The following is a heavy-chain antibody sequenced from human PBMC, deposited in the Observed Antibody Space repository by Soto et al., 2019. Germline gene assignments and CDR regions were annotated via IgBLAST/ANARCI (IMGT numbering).Heavy chain of an antibody. CDR2: ISAYNGNT. CDR3: ARELRGPGDFIAAVYYYYGMDV. J-gene: IGHJ6*04. D-gene: IGHD6-13*01. CDR1: GYTFTSYG. V-gene: IGHV1-18*01. Sequence: ASVKVSCKASGYTFTSYGISWVRQAPGQGLEWMGWISAYNGNTNYAQKLQGRVTMTTDTSTSTAYMELRSLRSDDTAVYYCARELRGPGDFIAAVYYYYGMDVWGKGTTVTVSS.